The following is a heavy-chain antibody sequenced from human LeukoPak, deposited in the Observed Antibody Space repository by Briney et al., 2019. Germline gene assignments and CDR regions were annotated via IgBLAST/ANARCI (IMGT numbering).Heavy chain of an antibody. Sequence: SETLSLTCTVSGGSISTYSWTWIRQPPGKGLEWVGNIYYSGSTNYNPSLKSRVTISIDTSKNQFSLKVSSVTAADTAVYYCARAHSSGWPHMFDPWGEGTLVTVPS. CDR3: ARAHSSGWPHMFDP. D-gene: IGHD6-19*01. CDR2: IYYSGST. J-gene: IGHJ5*02. CDR1: GGSISTYS. V-gene: IGHV4-59*01.